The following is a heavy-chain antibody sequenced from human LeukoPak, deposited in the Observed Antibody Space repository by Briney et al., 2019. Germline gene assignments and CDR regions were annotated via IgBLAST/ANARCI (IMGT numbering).Heavy chain of an antibody. Sequence: GGSLRLSCAASGFTFSSYAMHWVRQAPGKGLEWVAVISYDGSNKYYADSVKGRFTISRDNSKNTLYLQMNSLRAEDTAVYYCARDRWSSGSYYRLHSWGQGTLVTVSS. J-gene: IGHJ4*02. CDR1: GFTFSSYA. CDR3: ARDRWSSGSYYRLHS. D-gene: IGHD3-10*01. CDR2: ISYDGSNK. V-gene: IGHV3-30-3*01.